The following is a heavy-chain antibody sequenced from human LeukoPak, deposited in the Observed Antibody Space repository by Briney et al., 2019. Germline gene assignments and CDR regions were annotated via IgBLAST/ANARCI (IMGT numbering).Heavy chain of an antibody. D-gene: IGHD3-22*01. V-gene: IGHV3-23*01. CDR2: ISGSGGST. Sequence: PGGSLRLSCAASGVPVSNNYMTWARQAPGKGLECVSAISGSGGSTYFADSVKGRFTISRDNSKNTLYLQMNSLRAEDTAVYYCAKEGSSGCPDYWGQGTLVTVSS. J-gene: IGHJ4*02. CDR3: AKEGSSGCPDY. CDR1: GVPVSNNY.